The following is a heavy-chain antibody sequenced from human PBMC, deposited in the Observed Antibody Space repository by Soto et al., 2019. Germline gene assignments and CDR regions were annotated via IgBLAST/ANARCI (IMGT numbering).Heavy chain of an antibody. J-gene: IGHJ5*02. Sequence: SETLSLTCAVYGGSFSGYYWSWIRQPPGKGLEWIGEINHSGSTNYNPSLKSRVTISVDTSKNQFSLKLSSVTAADTAVYYCARRGVRRIIVLVPAAITWFDPWGQGTLVTVS. CDR1: GGSFSGYY. CDR3: ARRGVRRIIVLVPAAITWFDP. D-gene: IGHD2-2*01. V-gene: IGHV4-34*01. CDR2: INHSGST.